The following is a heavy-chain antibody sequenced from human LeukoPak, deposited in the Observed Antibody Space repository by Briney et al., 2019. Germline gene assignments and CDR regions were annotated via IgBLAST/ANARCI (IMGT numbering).Heavy chain of an antibody. CDR2: ISTGGSTI. D-gene: IGHD6-25*01. CDR3: ATTTSSGWVPFDY. CDR1: GFNFYSFT. V-gene: IGHV3-48*01. Sequence: GGSLRVSCVASGFNFYSFTMNWVRQAPGKGLEWVSYISTGGSTIYYRDSVRGRFTISRDNAKNTLYLQMNNLTAEDTAVYYCATTTSSGWVPFDYSGQGTLVAVSS. J-gene: IGHJ4*02.